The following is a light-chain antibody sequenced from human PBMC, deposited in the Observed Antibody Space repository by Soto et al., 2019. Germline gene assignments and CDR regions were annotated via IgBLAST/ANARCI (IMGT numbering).Light chain of an antibody. J-gene: IGKJ1*01. CDR1: ESVGSNY. V-gene: IGKV3-20*01. CDR3: QQYGSSPQT. CDR2: GPA. Sequence: EIVLPQSPGTLSLSPGERAALSCRASESVGSNYLAWYQQKPGQAPRLLVYGPASRATGIPDRFSGSGSGTDFTLTISRLEPEDFAVYYCQQYGSSPQTFGQGTKVDI.